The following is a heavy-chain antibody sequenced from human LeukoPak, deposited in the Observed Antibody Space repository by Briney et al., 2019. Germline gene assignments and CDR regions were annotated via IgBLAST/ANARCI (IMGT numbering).Heavy chain of an antibody. CDR2: INPSGGST. V-gene: IGHV1-46*01. CDR3: ARDLRCSGGSCTPPYVDY. CDR1: GYTFTSYY. J-gene: IGHJ4*02. Sequence: GASVKVSCKASGYTFTSYYMHWVRQAPGQGLEWMGIINPSGGSTSYAQKFQGRVTMTRDMSTSTVYMELSSLRSEDTAVYYCARDLRCSGGSCTPPYVDYWGQGTLVTVSS. D-gene: IGHD2-15*01.